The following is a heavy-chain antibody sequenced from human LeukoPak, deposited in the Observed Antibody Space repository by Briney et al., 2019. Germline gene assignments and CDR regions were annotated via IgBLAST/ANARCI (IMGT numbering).Heavy chain of an antibody. CDR3: ARVLSIAVAAFDY. CDR1: GGSFSGYY. V-gene: IGHV4-34*01. CDR2: INHSGST. D-gene: IGHD6-19*01. J-gene: IGHJ4*02. Sequence: SETLSLTCAVYGGSFSGYYWSWIRQPPGKGLEWIGEINHSGSTNYNPSLKSRVTISVDTSKNQFSLKLSSVTAADTAVYYCARVLSIAVAAFDYWGQGTLVTVSS.